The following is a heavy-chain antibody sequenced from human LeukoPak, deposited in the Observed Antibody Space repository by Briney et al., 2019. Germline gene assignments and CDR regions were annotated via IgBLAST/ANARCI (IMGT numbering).Heavy chain of an antibody. Sequence: GGSLRLSCAASGFTFSSYSMNWVRQAPGKGLEWVSSISSSSSYIYYADSVKGRFTISRDNAKNSLYLQMNSLRAKDTAVYYCARDGYYYDSSGYYEILFDYWGQGTLVTVSS. CDR2: ISSSSSYI. CDR1: GFTFSSYS. D-gene: IGHD3-22*01. CDR3: ARDGYYYDSSGYYEILFDY. V-gene: IGHV3-21*01. J-gene: IGHJ4*02.